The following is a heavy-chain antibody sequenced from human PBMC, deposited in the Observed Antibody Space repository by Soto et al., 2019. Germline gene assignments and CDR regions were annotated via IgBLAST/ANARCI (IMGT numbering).Heavy chain of an antibody. D-gene: IGHD2-21*01. V-gene: IGHV5-51*01. CDR3: ARSVCVGDSCHSLSY. CDR2: IYCGDSDT. J-gene: IGHJ4*02. CDR1: GYTFTSYW. Sequence: GESLKISCKGSGYTFTSYWIAWVRQMPGKGLEWMGIIYCGDSDTRYSPSIQGQVTISADRSISTVYLQWSSLEASDTAMYFCARSVCVGDSCHSLSYWGQGTPVTVSS.